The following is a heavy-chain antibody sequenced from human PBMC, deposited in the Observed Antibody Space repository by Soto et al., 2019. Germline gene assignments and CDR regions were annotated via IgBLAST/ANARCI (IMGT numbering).Heavy chain of an antibody. V-gene: IGHV4-30-4*01. J-gene: IGHJ5*02. CDR2: IYYSGST. D-gene: IGHD3-10*01. CDR3: ARMHGSGSYYNTNWFDP. CDR1: GGSISSGDYY. Sequence: SETLSLTCTVSGGSISSGDYYWSWIRQPPGKGLEWIGYIYYSGSTYYNPSLKSQVTISVDTSKNQFSLKLSSVTAADTAVYYCARMHGSGSYYNTNWFDPWGQGTLVTVSS.